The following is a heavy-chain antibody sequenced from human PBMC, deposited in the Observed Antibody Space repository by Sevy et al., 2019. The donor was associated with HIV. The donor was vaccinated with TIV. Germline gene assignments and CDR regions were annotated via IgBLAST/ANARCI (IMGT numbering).Heavy chain of an antibody. V-gene: IGHV4-39*01. J-gene: IGHJ4*02. CDR2: IYYSGST. Sequence: SETLSLTCTVSGGSISSSSYYWGWIRQPPGKGLEWIGSIYYSGSTYYNPSLKSRVTISVDTSKNQFSLKLSSVTAADTAVYYCARFTYYYDSSGYHLDYWGQGTLVTVSS. CDR3: ARFTYYYDSSGYHLDY. D-gene: IGHD3-22*01. CDR1: GGSISSSSYY.